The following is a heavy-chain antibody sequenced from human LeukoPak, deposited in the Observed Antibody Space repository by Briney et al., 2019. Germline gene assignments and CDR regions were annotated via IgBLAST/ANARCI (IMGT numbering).Heavy chain of an antibody. V-gene: IGHV3-30*18. Sequence: GGSLRLSCAASGFTFSSYGMHWVRQAPGKGLEWVAVISYDGSNQYYADSVKGRFTISRDNSKNTLYLQMNSLRAEDTAVYYCAKGGPSSSSWYFGSSAYYYGMDVWGQGTTVTVSS. CDR1: GFTFSSYG. CDR2: ISYDGSNQ. J-gene: IGHJ6*02. CDR3: AKGGPSSSSWYFGSSAYYYGMDV. D-gene: IGHD6-13*01.